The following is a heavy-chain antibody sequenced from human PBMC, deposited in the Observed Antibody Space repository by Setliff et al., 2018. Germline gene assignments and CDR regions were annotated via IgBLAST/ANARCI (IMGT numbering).Heavy chain of an antibody. V-gene: IGHV1-69*13. Sequence: SVKVSCKASGGTFSRSAISWMRQAPGQGLEWMGGIIPIFGTPTYAQKFQGRVTIIADESTSTTYMELSSLRSEDTAVYYCARGPQKFYSDTSGYYYDALYYYYMDVWGKGTTVTVSS. CDR2: IIPIFGTP. CDR1: GGTFSRSA. J-gene: IGHJ6*03. D-gene: IGHD3-22*01. CDR3: ARGPQKFYSDTSGYYYDALYYYYMDV.